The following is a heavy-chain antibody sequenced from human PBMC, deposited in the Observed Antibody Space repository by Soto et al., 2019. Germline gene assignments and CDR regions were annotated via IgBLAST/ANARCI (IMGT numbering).Heavy chain of an antibody. CDR2: IIPIFGTA. D-gene: IGHD6-13*01. Sequence: QVQLVQSGAEVKKPGSSVKVSCKASGGTFSSYAISWVRQAPGQGLEWMGGIIPIFGTADYAQKFQGRVTITADEATSTAYMELSSLRSEDTAVYYFASRKAAAGPPDSPRYDYGVDVWGQGTTVTVSS. V-gene: IGHV1-69*12. J-gene: IGHJ6*02. CDR3: ASRKAAAGPPDSPRYDYGVDV. CDR1: GGTFSSYA.